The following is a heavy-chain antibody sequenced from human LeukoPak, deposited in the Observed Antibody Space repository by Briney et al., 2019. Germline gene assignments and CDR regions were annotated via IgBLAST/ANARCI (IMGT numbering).Heavy chain of an antibody. J-gene: IGHJ6*03. CDR2: ITSSRIYI. Sequence: GGSLRLSCAASGFTFSTYSMNWVRQAPGKGLEWVSSITSSRIYIYYADSVKGRFTISRDNAKNSLYLQMSSLRAEDTAVYYCAGSSSEDYYMDVWGKGTTVTVSS. V-gene: IGHV3-21*01. CDR1: GFTFSTYS. D-gene: IGHD3-22*01. CDR3: AGSSSEDYYMDV.